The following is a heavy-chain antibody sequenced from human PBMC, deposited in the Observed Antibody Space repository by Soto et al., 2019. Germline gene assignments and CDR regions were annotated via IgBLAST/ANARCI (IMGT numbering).Heavy chain of an antibody. V-gene: IGHV3-30*18. D-gene: IGHD5-12*01. CDR3: AKGGDGYNPISYYYGMDV. J-gene: IGHJ6*02. CDR1: GFTFSGYG. CDR2: ISYDATNK. Sequence: QVQLVESGGGVVQPGRSLRLSCAASGFTFSGYGMHWVRQAPGKGLEWVAVISYDATNKYYADSVKGRFTISRDNSKNTLDLHMKSLRAEDTAVYYCAKGGDGYNPISYYYGMDVWGQGTTVTVSS.